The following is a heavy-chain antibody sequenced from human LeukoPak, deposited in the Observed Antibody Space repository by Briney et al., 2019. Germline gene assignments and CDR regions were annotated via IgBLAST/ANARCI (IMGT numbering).Heavy chain of an antibody. V-gene: IGHV3-21*01. CDR1: GFTFSSYS. D-gene: IGHD6-19*01. J-gene: IGHJ4*02. Sequence: PGGSLRLSCAASGFTFSSYSMNWVRQAPGKGLEWVSSISSSSSYIYYADSVKGRFTISRDNAKNSLYLQMNSLRAEDTAVYYCARDQGVAVAGTFDYWGQGTLVTVSS. CDR2: ISSSSSYI. CDR3: ARDQGVAVAGTFDY.